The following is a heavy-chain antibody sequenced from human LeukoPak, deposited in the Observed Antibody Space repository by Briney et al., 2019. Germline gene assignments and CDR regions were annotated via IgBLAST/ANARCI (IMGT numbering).Heavy chain of an antibody. CDR1: GGSISSNSYY. CDR3: ARQLGYCSSTSCYADKVDY. V-gene: IGHV4-39*01. J-gene: IGHJ4*02. Sequence: KPSETLSLTCTVSGGSISSNSYYWGWIRQPPGKGLEWIGSIYYSGSTYYNPSLKSRVTISVDTSKNQFSLKLSSVTAADTAVYYCARQLGYCSSTSCYADKVDYWGQGTLVTVSS. D-gene: IGHD2-2*01. CDR2: IYYSGST.